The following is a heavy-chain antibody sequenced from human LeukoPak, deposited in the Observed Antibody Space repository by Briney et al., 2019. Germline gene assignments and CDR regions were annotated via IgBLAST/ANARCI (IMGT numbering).Heavy chain of an antibody. D-gene: IGHD6-19*01. CDR3: ARGPDRVGWLPDNWFDP. CDR2: ISTSSTYI. CDR1: GFTFSSYN. Sequence: GGSLRLSCAASGFTFSSYNMNWVRQAPGKGLEWVSSISTSSTYIYYTDSVKGRFTMSRDNAKNSTYLQMNSLRAEDTAVYYCARGPDRVGWLPDNWFDPWGQGTLVTVSS. J-gene: IGHJ5*02. V-gene: IGHV3-21*01.